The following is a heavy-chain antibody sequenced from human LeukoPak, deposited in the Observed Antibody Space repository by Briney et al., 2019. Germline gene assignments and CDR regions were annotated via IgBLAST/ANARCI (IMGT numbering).Heavy chain of an antibody. V-gene: IGHV5-10-1*01. Sequence: GESLRISCKGSGYSFTSYWISWVRQMPGKGLEWMGRIDPSDSYTNYSPSSQGHVTISADKSISTAYLQWSSLKASDTAMYYCARHGRVVVVANHGMDVWGKGTTVTVSS. CDR2: IDPSDSYT. J-gene: IGHJ6*04. CDR3: ARHGRVVVVANHGMDV. D-gene: IGHD2-15*01. CDR1: GYSFTSYW.